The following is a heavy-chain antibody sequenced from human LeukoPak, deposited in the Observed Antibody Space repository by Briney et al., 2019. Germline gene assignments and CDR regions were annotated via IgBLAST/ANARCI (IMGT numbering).Heavy chain of an antibody. J-gene: IGHJ4*02. Sequence: GRTLRLSCAASGFTFSSYGMHWVRQAPGKGLEWVAVISYDGSNKYYADSVKGRFTISRDNSKNTLYLQMNSLRAEDTAVYYCAKEGYYDSSEYYDYWGQGSLVTVSS. V-gene: IGHV3-30*18. CDR2: ISYDGSNK. CDR3: AKEGYYDSSEYYDY. D-gene: IGHD3-22*01. CDR1: GFTFSSYG.